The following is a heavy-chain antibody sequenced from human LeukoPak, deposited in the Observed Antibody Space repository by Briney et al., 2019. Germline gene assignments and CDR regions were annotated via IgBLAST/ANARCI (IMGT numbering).Heavy chain of an antibody. CDR3: ARDSDYYDSSIDY. J-gene: IGHJ4*02. V-gene: IGHV3-7*01. CDR1: GFTFSSYW. Sequence: GGSLRLSCAASGFTFSSYWMSWVRQAPGKGLEWVANIKQDGSEKYYVDSVKGRFTISRDSAKKSLYLQMNSLRAEDTAVYYCARDSDYYDSSIDYWGQGTLVTVSS. CDR2: IKQDGSEK. D-gene: IGHD3-22*01.